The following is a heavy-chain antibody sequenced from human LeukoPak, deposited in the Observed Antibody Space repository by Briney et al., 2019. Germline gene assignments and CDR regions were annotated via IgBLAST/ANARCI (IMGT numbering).Heavy chain of an antibody. D-gene: IGHD4-17*01. Sequence: PGGSLRLSCAASGFTFSSYAMHWVRQAPGKGLEWVAVISYGGSNKYYADSVKGRFTISRDNSKNTLYLQMNSLRAEDTAVYYCARGLKSDYGDIRALDYWGQGTLVTVFS. V-gene: IGHV3-30-3*01. CDR2: ISYGGSNK. CDR1: GFTFSSYA. J-gene: IGHJ4*02. CDR3: ARGLKSDYGDIRALDY.